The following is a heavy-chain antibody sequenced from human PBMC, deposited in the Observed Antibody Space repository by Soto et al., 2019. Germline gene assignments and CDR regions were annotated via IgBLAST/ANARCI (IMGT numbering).Heavy chain of an antibody. CDR2: IIPIFGTA. D-gene: IGHD2-2*01. J-gene: IGHJ5*02. Sequence: QVQLVQSGAEVKKPGSSVKVSCKASGGTFSSYAISWVRHAPGQGLEWMGGIIPIFGTANYAQKFQGRVTITADESTSTAYMELSSLRSEDTAVYYCARGSVQAATNWFDPWGQGTLVTVSS. CDR3: ARGSVQAATNWFDP. CDR1: GGTFSSYA. V-gene: IGHV1-69*12.